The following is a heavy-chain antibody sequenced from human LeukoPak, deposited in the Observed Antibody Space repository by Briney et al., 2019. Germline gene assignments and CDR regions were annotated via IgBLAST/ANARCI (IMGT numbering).Heavy chain of an antibody. D-gene: IGHD6-13*01. CDR1: GFTFSSYA. J-gene: IGHJ6*02. CDR2: ISGSGGST. Sequence: PGGSLRLSCAASGFTFSSYAMSWVRQAPGKGLEWVSAISGSGGSTYYADSVKGRFTISRDNSKNTLYLQMNSLRAEDTAVYYCAKEAAAGVYYYYYYGMDVWGQGTTVTVSS. CDR3: AKEAAAGVYYYYYYGMDV. V-gene: IGHV3-23*01.